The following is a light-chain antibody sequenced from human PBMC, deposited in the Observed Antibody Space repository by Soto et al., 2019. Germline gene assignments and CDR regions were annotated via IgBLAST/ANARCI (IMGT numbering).Light chain of an antibody. Sequence: EVVMTQSPATLSVSPGERVTLSCRASQSINAHLAWYQQKPGQAPRLLIHGASTRAPSIPARFSGSGFGTEFILTISSLQSEDFAVYYCQQYNTWLWTFGQGTKVEIQ. J-gene: IGKJ1*01. V-gene: IGKV3-15*01. CDR3: QQYNTWLWT. CDR2: GAS. CDR1: QSINAH.